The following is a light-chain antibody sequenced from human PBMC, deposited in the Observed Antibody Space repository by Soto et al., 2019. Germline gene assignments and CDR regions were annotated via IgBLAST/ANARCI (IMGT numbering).Light chain of an antibody. J-gene: IGKJ2*01. CDR3: QQRSNWVYT. CDR1: QSVSSY. CDR2: GAS. Sequence: EVVLTQSPATLSLSPGERATLSCRASQSVSSYLAWYQQKPGQAPRLLIYGASNRATGIPARFSGSGSGTDFTLTISSLEPEDFAVYYCQQRSNWVYTFGQGTKLEIK. V-gene: IGKV3-11*01.